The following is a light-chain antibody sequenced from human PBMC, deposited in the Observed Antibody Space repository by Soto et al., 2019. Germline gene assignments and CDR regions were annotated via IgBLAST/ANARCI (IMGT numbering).Light chain of an antibody. V-gene: IGKV3-20*01. CDR2: GAS. J-gene: IGKJ4*01. CDR1: QSVRSNS. CDR3: QQEGTSPLT. Sequence: ELVLTQSPRTLSLSPGESATLSCTASQSVRSNSLAWYQQKPGQAPRLLMFGASGRATGTPPRFSGRGSGTDFTLTISRLEPEDFAVYYCQQEGTSPLTFGGGTKVDI.